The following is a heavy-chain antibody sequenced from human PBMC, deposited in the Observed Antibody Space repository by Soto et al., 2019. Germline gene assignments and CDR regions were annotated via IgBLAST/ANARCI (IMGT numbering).Heavy chain of an antibody. J-gene: IGHJ4*02. CDR3: GISTTNCCDK. V-gene: IGHV3-74*01. D-gene: IGHD3-3*02. CDR1: GFTSTSYW. CDR2: IKSDGSDT. Sequence: EVQLVESGGGLVQPGGSLRLSCAASGFTSTSYWMHWVRQAPGKGLVWVSRIKSDGSDTTYADSVKGRFTISRDNAKNTVYLQMNRLRAEDTAVYYCGISTTNCCDKWGQGTLVTVSA.